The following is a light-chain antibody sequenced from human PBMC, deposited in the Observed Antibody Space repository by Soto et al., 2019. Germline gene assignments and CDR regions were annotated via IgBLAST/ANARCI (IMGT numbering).Light chain of an antibody. Sequence: DIQMTQSPSNLSASVGDRVTITCRASQSIGTWLAWHQQKPGKAPKHLIYKASSLESGVPSRFSGSGSGTEFTLTISSLQPDDSATYYCQHYAGYSRTFGQGTKLEIK. CDR3: QHYAGYSRT. CDR1: QSIGTW. V-gene: IGKV1-5*03. J-gene: IGKJ2*01. CDR2: KAS.